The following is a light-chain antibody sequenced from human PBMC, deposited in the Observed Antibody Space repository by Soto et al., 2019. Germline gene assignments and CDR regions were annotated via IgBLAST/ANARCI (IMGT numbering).Light chain of an antibody. V-gene: IGKV3-15*01. CDR3: QQYNNWPQIT. J-gene: IGKJ5*01. Sequence: EIVMTQSPATLSVSPGERPTLSCRASQGIGSTLAWYQQKPGQTPKLLIFDASTRATGVPARFSGSRSGTEFTLTISTLQSEDFAVYYCQQYNNWPQITFGPGTRLEIK. CDR1: QGIGST. CDR2: DAS.